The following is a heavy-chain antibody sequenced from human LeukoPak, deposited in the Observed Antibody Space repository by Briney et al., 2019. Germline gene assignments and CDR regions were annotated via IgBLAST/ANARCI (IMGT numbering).Heavy chain of an antibody. CDR3: AKDERWFGELTYYFDY. D-gene: IGHD3-10*01. Sequence: GGSLRLSCVASEFTFSAYGMSWVRQAPGKGLEWVSAISGSGGSTYYADSVKGRFTISRDNSKNTLYLQMNSLGAEDTAVYYCAKDERWFGELTYYFDYWGQGTLVTVSS. J-gene: IGHJ4*02. V-gene: IGHV3-23*01. CDR1: EFTFSAYG. CDR2: ISGSGGST.